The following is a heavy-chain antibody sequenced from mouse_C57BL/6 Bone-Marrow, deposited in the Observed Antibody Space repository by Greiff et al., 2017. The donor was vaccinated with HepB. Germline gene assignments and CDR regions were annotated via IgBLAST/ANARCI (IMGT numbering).Heavy chain of an antibody. J-gene: IGHJ1*03. CDR2: IDPENGDT. Sequence: VQLQQSGAELVRPGASVKVSCTASGFNIKDDYMHWVKQRPEQGLEWIGWIDPENGDTDYASKFQGKATITADTSSNTAYLQLSSLTSEDTAVYYFTYPGWYFDVWGTGTTVTVSS. CDR3: TYPGWYFDV. CDR1: GFNIKDDY. V-gene: IGHV14-4*01.